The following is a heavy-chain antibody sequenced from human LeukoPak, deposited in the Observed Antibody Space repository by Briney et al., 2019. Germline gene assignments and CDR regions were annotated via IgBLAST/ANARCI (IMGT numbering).Heavy chain of an antibody. D-gene: IGHD1-1*01. J-gene: IGHJ4*02. CDR1: EFIVSNNY. V-gene: IGHV3-53*01. Sequence: PGGSLRLSCAASEFIVSNNYMSWVRQAPGKGLEWVSLIYSDGTTYYADSVKGRFTISRDNSKNTLYLQMNSLRAEDTAVYYCAQGSRLDYWGQGTLVTVSS. CDR3: AQGSRLDY. CDR2: IYSDGTT.